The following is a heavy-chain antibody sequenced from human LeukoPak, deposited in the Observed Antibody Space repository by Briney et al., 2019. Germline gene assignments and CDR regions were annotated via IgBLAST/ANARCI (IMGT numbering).Heavy chain of an antibody. Sequence: ASVKVSCKASGYTFTGYYMHWVRQAPGQGLEWMGWINPNSGGTNYAQKFQGRVTMTRDTSISTAYMELSRLRSDDTAVYYCACGYSGYDPYNFDYWGQEPWSPSPQ. CDR2: INPNSGGT. D-gene: IGHD5-12*01. CDR3: ACGYSGYDPYNFDY. V-gene: IGHV1-2*02. CDR1: GYTFTGYY. J-gene: IGHJ4*01.